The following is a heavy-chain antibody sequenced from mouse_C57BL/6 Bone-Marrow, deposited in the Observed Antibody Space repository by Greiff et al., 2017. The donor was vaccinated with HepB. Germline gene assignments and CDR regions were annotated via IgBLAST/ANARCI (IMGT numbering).Heavy chain of an antibody. V-gene: IGHV1-64*01. CDR1: GYTFTSYW. Sequence: QVQLQQPGAELVKPGASVKLSCKASGYTFTSYWMHWVKQRPGQGLEWIGMIHPNSGSTNYNEKFKSKATLTVDKSSSTAYMQLSSLTSEDSAVYYCAGDLPKFYWYFDVWGTVTTVTVSS. CDR2: IHPNSGST. CDR3: AGDLPKFYWYFDV. J-gene: IGHJ1*03. D-gene: IGHD5-5*01.